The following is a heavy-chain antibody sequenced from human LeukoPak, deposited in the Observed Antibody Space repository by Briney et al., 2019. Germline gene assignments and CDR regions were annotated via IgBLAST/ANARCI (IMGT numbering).Heavy chain of an antibody. CDR2: IKQDGNEK. J-gene: IGHJ4*02. Sequence: PGGSLRLSCAASGFTLSTYWMSWVRQAPGKGLEWVANIKQDGNEKYYVDSVKGRFTISRDNAKNSLYLQMNGLRAEDTAVYYCAKIEYSRSSLSYFDYWGQGTLVTVSS. CDR3: AKIEYSRSSLSYFDY. D-gene: IGHD6-6*01. V-gene: IGHV3-7*01. CDR1: GFTLSTYW.